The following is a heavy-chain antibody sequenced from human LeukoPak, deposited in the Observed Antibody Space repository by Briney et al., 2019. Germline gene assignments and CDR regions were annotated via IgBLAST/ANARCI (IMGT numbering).Heavy chain of an antibody. CDR1: GFTFSDYY. V-gene: IGHV3-23*01. D-gene: IGHD5-18*01. J-gene: IGHJ4*02. Sequence: GGSLRLSCAASGFTFSDYYMSWIRQAPGKGLEWVSAISGSGGSTYYADSVKGRFTISRDNSKNTLYLQMNSLRAEDTAVYYCAKDGTWIRLWLQPARTHFDYWGQGTLVTVSS. CDR2: ISGSGGST. CDR3: AKDGTWIRLWLQPARTHFDY.